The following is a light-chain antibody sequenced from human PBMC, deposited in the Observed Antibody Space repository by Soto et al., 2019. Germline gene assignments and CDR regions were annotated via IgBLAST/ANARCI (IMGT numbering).Light chain of an antibody. J-gene: IGKJ1*01. CDR1: QGIGKN. Sequence: DIQMTQSPSSLSTSVGDTVTITCRASQGIGKNLAWYQQKPGKVPKVLIYTASTLHSGVPSRFSGSGSGTDFTLPINSLQPEDGAPYFCQKYDSVPWSFGQGTRVEI. V-gene: IGKV1-27*01. CDR2: TAS. CDR3: QKYDSVPWS.